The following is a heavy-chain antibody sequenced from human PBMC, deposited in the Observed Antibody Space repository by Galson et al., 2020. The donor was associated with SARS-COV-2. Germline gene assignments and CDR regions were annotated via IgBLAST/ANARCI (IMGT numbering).Heavy chain of an antibody. CDR1: GYTLTELS. CDR3: AISSMVRGVIDY. Sequence: ASVTVSCKVSGYTLTELSMHRVRQAPGKGLEWMGGFDPEDGETIYAQKFQGRVTMTEDTSTDTAYMELSSLRSEDTAVYYCAISSMVRGVIDYWGQGTRVTVSS. D-gene: IGHD3-10*01. V-gene: IGHV1-24*01. CDR2: FDPEDGET. J-gene: IGHJ4*02.